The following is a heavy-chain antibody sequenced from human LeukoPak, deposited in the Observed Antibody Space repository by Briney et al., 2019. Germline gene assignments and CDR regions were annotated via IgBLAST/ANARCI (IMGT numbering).Heavy chain of an antibody. CDR2: ISYDGSNK. CDR3: AKVDGIAVAGTGFVDY. Sequence: GGSLRLSCAASGVTFSSYGMHWVRQAPGKGLEWVAVISYDGSNKYYADSVKGRFTISRDNSKNTLYLQMNSLRAEDTAVYYCAKVDGIAVAGTGFVDYWGQGTLVTVSS. CDR1: GVTFSSYG. V-gene: IGHV3-30*18. D-gene: IGHD6-19*01. J-gene: IGHJ4*02.